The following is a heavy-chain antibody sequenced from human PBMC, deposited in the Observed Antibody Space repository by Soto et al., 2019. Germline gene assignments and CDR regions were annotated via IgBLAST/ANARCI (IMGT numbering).Heavy chain of an antibody. D-gene: IGHD3-9*01. V-gene: IGHV3-9*01. J-gene: IGHJ4*02. Sequence: EVQLVESGGGLLQPGRSLRLSCAASGFIFDEYAMHWVRQAPGKGLEWVSGISWNNGNLAYADSVKGRFTISRDNAKNSLYLQVTSLRVEDSALYYCAKGGYYDFLTGPIASWCQGTLVTVSS. CDR1: GFIFDEYA. CDR3: AKGGYYDFLTGPIAS. CDR2: ISWNNGNL.